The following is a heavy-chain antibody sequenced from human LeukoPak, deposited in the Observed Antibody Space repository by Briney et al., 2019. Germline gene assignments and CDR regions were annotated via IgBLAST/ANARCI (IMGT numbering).Heavy chain of an antibody. D-gene: IGHD3-22*01. Sequence: SETLSLTCTVSGGSISRYYWSWIRQPAGKGLEWIGRIYTSGSTNYNPPLKSRVTMSIDTSKNQFSLKLSSVTAADTAVYYCARAADSSAYTAFDIWGQGTLVTVSS. J-gene: IGHJ3*02. CDR1: GGSISRYY. CDR2: IYTSGST. CDR3: ARAADSSAYTAFDI. V-gene: IGHV4-4*07.